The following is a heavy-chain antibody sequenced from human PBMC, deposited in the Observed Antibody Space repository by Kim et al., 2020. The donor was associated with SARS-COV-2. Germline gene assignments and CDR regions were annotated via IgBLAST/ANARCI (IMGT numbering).Heavy chain of an antibody. CDR1: GYTFSSYG. D-gene: IGHD6-6*01. J-gene: IGHJ6*02. CDR3: ARGQYSSSASGDYYYYYGMDV. Sequence: ASVKVSCKASGYTFSSYGISWVRQAPGQGLEWMGWISGYNGNKNYAQKLQGRVTMTTDTFASTAYMELRSLRSDDTAVYYCARGQYSSSASGDYYYYYGMDVWGQGTTVTVSS. CDR2: ISGYNGNK. V-gene: IGHV1-18*01.